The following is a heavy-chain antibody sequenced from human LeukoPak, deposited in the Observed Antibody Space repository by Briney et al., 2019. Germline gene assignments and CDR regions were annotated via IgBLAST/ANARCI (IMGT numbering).Heavy chain of an antibody. J-gene: IGHJ4*02. Sequence: GGSLRLSCAASGFTFSSYGMHWVRQAPGKGLEWVAFIRYDGSNKYYADSVKGRFTISRDNSKNTLYLQMNSLRAEDTAVYYCAKDRAAAAPMTYWGQGTLVTVSS. CDR2: IRYDGSNK. CDR3: AKDRAAAAPMTY. V-gene: IGHV3-30*02. CDR1: GFTFSSYG. D-gene: IGHD6-13*01.